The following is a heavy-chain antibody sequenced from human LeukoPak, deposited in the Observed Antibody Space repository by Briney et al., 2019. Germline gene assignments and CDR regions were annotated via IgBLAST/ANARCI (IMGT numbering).Heavy chain of an antibody. J-gene: IGHJ4*02. CDR1: GGSFSGYY. Sequence: SETLSLTCAVYGGSFSGYYWSWIRQPPGKGLEWIGEINHSGSTNYNPSLKSRVTISVDTSKNQFSLKLSSVTAADTAVYYCARAGNYGEYLKLDYWGQGSLVTVSS. D-gene: IGHD4-17*01. V-gene: IGHV4-34*01. CDR3: ARAGNYGEYLKLDY. CDR2: INHSGST.